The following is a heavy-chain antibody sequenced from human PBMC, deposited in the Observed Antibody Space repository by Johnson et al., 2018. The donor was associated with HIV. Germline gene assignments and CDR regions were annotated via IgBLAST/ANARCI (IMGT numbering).Heavy chain of an antibody. V-gene: IGHV3-33*01. D-gene: IGHD4-17*01. CDR1: GFTFSDYG. CDR3: AREGTVSYGGAFDI. J-gene: IGHJ3*02. CDR2: IWYDGSNK. Sequence: QVQLVESGGGVVQPGRSLRLSCAASGFTFSDYGMHWVRQAPGKGLEWVAVIWYDGSNKNYVDSVNGRFTISRDNSKNTLYLQMNSLRAEDTAVYYCAREGTVSYGGAFDIWGQGTMVTVSS.